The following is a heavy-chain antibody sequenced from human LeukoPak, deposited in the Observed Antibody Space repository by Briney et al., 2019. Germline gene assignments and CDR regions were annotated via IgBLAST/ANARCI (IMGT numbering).Heavy chain of an antibody. CDR2: IWYDGSNK. CDR3: ARDGYCSGGSCYSAPYYFDY. CDR1: GFTFSSYG. Sequence: GGSLRLSCAASGFTFSSYGMHWVRQAPGKGLEWVAVIWYDGSNKYYANSVKGRFTISRDNSKNTLYLQMNSLRAEDTAVYYCARDGYCSGGSCYSAPYYFDYWGLGTLVTVSS. J-gene: IGHJ4*02. D-gene: IGHD2-15*01. V-gene: IGHV3-33*01.